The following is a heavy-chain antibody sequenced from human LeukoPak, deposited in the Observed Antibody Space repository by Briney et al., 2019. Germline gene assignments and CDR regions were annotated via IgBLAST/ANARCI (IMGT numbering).Heavy chain of an antibody. D-gene: IGHD4-23*01. CDR3: ARVADGGNLPHY. CDR1: GFTFSRYA. J-gene: IGHJ4*02. Sequence: GGSLRLSCTASGFTFSRYAMMWLRQAPGKGLEWVAAIATDATLYADSVKGRFTISRDNSKNTVYLQMSSLRVEDTALYYCARVADGGNLPHYWGQGTLVTVSS. CDR2: IATDAT. V-gene: IGHV3-23*01.